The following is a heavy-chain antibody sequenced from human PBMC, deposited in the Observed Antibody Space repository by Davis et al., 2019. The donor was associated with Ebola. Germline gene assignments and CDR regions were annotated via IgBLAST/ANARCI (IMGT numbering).Heavy chain of an antibody. Sequence: GESLKISCAASGFPFSSYGFHWVRQAPGKGLEWVAVISYDGSNKYYADSVKGRFTISRDNSKNTLYLQMNSLRAEDTAVYYCARDQGRLTIFGVVIYYWGQGTLVTVSS. CDR2: ISYDGSNK. CDR1: GFPFSSYG. CDR3: ARDQGRLTIFGVVIYY. J-gene: IGHJ4*02. V-gene: IGHV3-30*19. D-gene: IGHD3-3*01.